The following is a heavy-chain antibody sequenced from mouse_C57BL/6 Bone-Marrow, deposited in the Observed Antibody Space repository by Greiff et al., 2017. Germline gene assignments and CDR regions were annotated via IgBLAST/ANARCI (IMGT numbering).Heavy chain of an antibody. V-gene: IGHV3-6*01. CDR2: ISYDGSN. J-gene: IGHJ3*01. CDR3: ARAWFAY. CDR1: GYSITSGYY. Sequence: EVKLQESGPGLVKPSQSLSLTCSVTGYSITSGYYWNWIRQFPGNKLEWMGYISYDGSNNYNPSLKNRISITRDTSKNQFFLKLNSVTTEDTATYYCARAWFAYWGPGTLVTVSA.